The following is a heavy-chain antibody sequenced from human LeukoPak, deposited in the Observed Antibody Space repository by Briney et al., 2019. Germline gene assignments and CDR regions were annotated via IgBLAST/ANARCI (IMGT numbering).Heavy chain of an antibody. CDR2: ISSSGGAI. Sequence: GGSLRLSCADSGFTFSSYNMNWVRQAPGRGLEWVSFISSSGGAIYYAGSVKGRFTISRDNAKNSLHLQMNSLTDEDTAVYYCARGNYGSGSYLPWGQGTLVTVSS. J-gene: IGHJ5*02. CDR3: ARGNYGSGSYLP. CDR1: GFTFSSYN. D-gene: IGHD3-10*01. V-gene: IGHV3-48*02.